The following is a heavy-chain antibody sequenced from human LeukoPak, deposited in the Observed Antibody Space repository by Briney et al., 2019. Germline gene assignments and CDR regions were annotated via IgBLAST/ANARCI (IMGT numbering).Heavy chain of an antibody. Sequence: SETLSLTCTVSGGSITGYYWSWIRQPPGKGLEWIGYISYTGGTNYNPSLKSRVTISVDTSKNQFSLRLSSVTAADTAMYYCARDSIGLYADYRGQGTLVTVSS. CDR3: ARDSIGLYADY. V-gene: IGHV4-59*01. D-gene: IGHD4/OR15-4a*01. CDR1: GGSITGYY. CDR2: ISYTGGT. J-gene: IGHJ4*02.